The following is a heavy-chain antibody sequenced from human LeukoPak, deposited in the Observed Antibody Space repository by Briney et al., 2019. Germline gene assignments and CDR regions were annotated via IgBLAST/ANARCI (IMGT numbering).Heavy chain of an antibody. CDR1: GFTVSSNY. CDR2: INSDGSST. J-gene: IGHJ4*02. D-gene: IGHD1-26*01. CDR3: ARVSTYSAIDY. V-gene: IGHV3-74*01. Sequence: GGSLRLSCAASGFTVSSNYMSWVRQGPGKGLVWVSRINSDGSSTSYADSVKGRFTISRDNAKNTLYLQMNSLRAEDTAVYYCARVSTYSAIDYWGQGTLVTVSS.